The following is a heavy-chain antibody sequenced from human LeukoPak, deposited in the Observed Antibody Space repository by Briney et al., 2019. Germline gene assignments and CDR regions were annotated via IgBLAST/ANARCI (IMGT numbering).Heavy chain of an antibody. CDR3: ARDSRIVVVPAAPSDAFDI. CDR2: ISSSSYI. V-gene: IGHV3-21*01. D-gene: IGHD2-2*01. CDR1: GFTFSSYS. J-gene: IGHJ3*02. Sequence: PGGSLRLSCAASGFTFSSYSMNWVRQAPGKGLEWVSSISSSSYIYYADSVKGRFTISRDNAKNSLYLQMNSLRAEDTAVYYCARDSRIVVVPAAPSDAFDIWGQGTMVTVSS.